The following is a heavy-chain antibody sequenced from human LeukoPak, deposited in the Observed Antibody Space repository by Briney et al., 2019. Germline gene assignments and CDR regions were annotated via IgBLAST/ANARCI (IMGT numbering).Heavy chain of an antibody. CDR3: ARDKLELTRSWFDP. D-gene: IGHD1-7*01. CDR2: INPNSGGT. V-gene: IGHV1-2*02. J-gene: IGHJ5*02. Sequence: GASVKVSCKASGYTFAGYYMHWVRQAPGQGLEWMGWINPNSGGTNYAQKFQGRVTMTRDTSISTAYMELSRLRSDDTAVYNCARDKLELTRSWFDPWGQGTLVTVSS. CDR1: GYTFAGYY.